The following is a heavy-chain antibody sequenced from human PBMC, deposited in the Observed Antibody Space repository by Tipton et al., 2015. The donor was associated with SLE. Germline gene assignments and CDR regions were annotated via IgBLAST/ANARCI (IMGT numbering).Heavy chain of an antibody. Sequence: SLRLSCAASGFTFSSYWMSWVRQAPGKGLEWVANIEPDRSEEYYVDSVKGRFTISRDNAKNSLYLQMSSLRAEDTAVYYCARKPQGGYPYYHSYGMDVWGQGTTVTVSS. CDR2: IEPDRSEE. V-gene: IGHV3-7*01. CDR1: GFTFSSYW. CDR3: ARKPQGGYPYYHSYGMDV. J-gene: IGHJ6*02. D-gene: IGHD5-18*01.